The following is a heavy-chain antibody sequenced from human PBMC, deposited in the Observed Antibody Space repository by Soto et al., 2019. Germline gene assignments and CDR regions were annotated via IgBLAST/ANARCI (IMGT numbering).Heavy chain of an antibody. D-gene: IGHD3-3*01. CDR3: AHRVLRTVFGVVTTTAIYFDF. V-gene: IGHV2-5*02. CDR1: GFSLTTSGVG. J-gene: IGHJ4*02. CDR2: IYWDDDK. Sequence: QITLNESGPTQVKPRQTLTLTCTFSGFSLTTSGVGVGWIRQSPGKAPEWLALIYWDDDKRYSPSLKSRLTITKETSKIQVVLTMADLDPADTATYYCAHRVLRTVFGVVTTTAIYFDFWGQGTPVAVSS.